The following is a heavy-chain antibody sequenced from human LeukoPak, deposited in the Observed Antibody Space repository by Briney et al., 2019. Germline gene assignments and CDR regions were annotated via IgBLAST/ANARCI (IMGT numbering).Heavy chain of an antibody. V-gene: IGHV4-61*02. CDR2: IYTSGST. CDR3: AQSFNSGRQLASFDP. J-gene: IGHJ5*02. Sequence: SETLSLTCTVSGGSISSGSYYWSWIRQPAGEGLEWIGRIYTSGSTNYNPSLKRRVTISVDTSKNQFSLKLSAVTAADTAVYYCAQSFNSGRQLASFDPWGQGTLVTVSS. CDR1: GGSISSGSYY. D-gene: IGHD1-26*01.